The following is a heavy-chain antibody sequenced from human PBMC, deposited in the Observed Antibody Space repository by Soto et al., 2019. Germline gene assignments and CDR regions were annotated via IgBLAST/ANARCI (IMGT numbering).Heavy chain of an antibody. CDR2: ISYDGKEK. V-gene: IGHV3-30*18. D-gene: IGHD3-16*01. J-gene: IGHJ4*02. Sequence: QVRLVESGGGVVQPGRSLRLSCAASGFNIKSFGMHWVRQAPGKGLEWIAFISYDGKEKQYADSVKGRFTVSTDNSNTLILQMDGLRGEDTAVYFCAKDLSYGTDWPYFDRRGQGTLVIVSS. CDR3: AKDLSYGTDWPYFDR. CDR1: GFNIKSFG.